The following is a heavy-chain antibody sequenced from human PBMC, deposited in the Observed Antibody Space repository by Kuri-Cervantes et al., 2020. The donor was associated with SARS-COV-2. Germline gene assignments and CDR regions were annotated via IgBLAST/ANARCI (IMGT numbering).Heavy chain of an antibody. J-gene: IGHJ4*02. D-gene: IGHD2-2*01. CDR1: GGSVSSGSYY. Sequence: SETLSLTCTVSGGSVSSGSYYWSRIRQPPGKGLEWIGYIYYSGSTNYNPSLKSRVTISVDTSKNQFSLKLSSVTAADTAVYYCARHPRVVPAARTLFDYWGQGTLVTVSS. CDR3: ARHPRVVPAARTLFDY. CDR2: IYYSGST. V-gene: IGHV4-61*01.